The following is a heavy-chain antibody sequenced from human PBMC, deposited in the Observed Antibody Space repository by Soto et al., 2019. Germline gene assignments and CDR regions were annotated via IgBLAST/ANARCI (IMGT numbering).Heavy chain of an antibody. CDR3: ARERSGYDLPPNYFDY. J-gene: IGHJ4*02. V-gene: IGHV4-61*08. CDR2: IYYSGST. CDR1: GGSISSCGYY. Sequence: SETLSLTCTVSGGSISSCGYYWSWIRQHPGKGLEWIGYIYYSGSTNYNPSLKSRVTISVDTSKNQFSLKLSSVTAADTAVYYCARERSGYDLPPNYFDYWGQGTLVTVSS. D-gene: IGHD5-12*01.